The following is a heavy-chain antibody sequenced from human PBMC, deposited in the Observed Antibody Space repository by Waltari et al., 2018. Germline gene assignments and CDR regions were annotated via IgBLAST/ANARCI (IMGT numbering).Heavy chain of an antibody. Sequence: QVQLVQSGAEVKKPGASVKVSCKASGYTFTGYYMHWVRQAPGQGLEWMGRINPNSGGTNYAQKFQGRVTMTGDTSISTAYMELSRLRSDDTAVYYCARDGSGWYGDWYFDLWGRGTLVTVSS. J-gene: IGHJ2*01. CDR3: ARDGSGWYGDWYFDL. CDR1: GYTFTGYY. CDR2: INPNSGGT. V-gene: IGHV1-2*06. D-gene: IGHD6-19*01.